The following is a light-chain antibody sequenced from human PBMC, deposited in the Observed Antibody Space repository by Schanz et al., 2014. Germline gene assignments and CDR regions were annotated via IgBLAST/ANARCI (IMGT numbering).Light chain of an antibody. Sequence: QSALTQPASVSGSPGQSITISCTGTSSDVGTNNYVSWYQQLPGKAPKLMLYDVSDRPSGVSNRFSGSKSGNTASLTISGLQAEDEADYYCTSYTSSSTRVFGGGTKVTIL. CDR1: SSDVGTNNY. CDR2: DVS. V-gene: IGLV2-14*03. J-gene: IGLJ3*02. CDR3: TSYTSSSTRV.